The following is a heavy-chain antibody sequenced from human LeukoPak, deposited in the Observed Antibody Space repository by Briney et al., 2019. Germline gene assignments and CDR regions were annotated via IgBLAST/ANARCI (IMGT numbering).Heavy chain of an antibody. D-gene: IGHD6-13*01. CDR2: IYYSGST. CDR1: GGSISSYY. CDR3: ARDRSRSSWYGGYYMDV. Sequence: SETLSLTCTVSGGSISSYYWSWIRQPPGKGLEWIGYIYYSGSTNYNPSLKSRVTISVDTSKNQFSLKLSSVTAADTAVYHCARDRSRSSWYGGYYMDVWGKGTTVTISS. V-gene: IGHV4-59*01. J-gene: IGHJ6*03.